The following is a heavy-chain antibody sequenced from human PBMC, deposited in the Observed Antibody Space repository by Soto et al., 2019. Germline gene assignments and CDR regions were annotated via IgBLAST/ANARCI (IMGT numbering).Heavy chain of an antibody. CDR3: ARTLRAHGANYIDF. CDR1: GDSVSINSAA. CDR2: TYYRSKWIN. D-gene: IGHD3-10*01. J-gene: IGHJ4*02. V-gene: IGHV6-1*01. Sequence: SQTLSLTCAISGDSVSINSAACNSSRQFPSRGLEWPGSTYYRSKWINDHAIAVKSRIAIKPDTSKNQFSLQLTSVTPADTAVYYCARTLRAHGANYIDFWGQGTLVTVSS.